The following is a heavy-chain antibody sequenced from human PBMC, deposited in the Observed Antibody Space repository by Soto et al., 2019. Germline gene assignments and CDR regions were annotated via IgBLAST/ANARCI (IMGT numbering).Heavy chain of an antibody. CDR3: ARHVGYYDSSGYYENTNVEYFQH. V-gene: IGHV4-39*01. CDR1: GGSISSSSYY. CDR2: IYYSGST. Sequence: SETLSPTCTVSGGSISSSSYYWGWIRQPPGKGLEWIGSIYYSGSTYYNPSLKSRVTISVDTSKNQFSLKLSSVTAADTAVYYCARHVGYYDSSGYYENTNVEYFQHWGQGTLVTVSS. D-gene: IGHD3-22*01. J-gene: IGHJ1*01.